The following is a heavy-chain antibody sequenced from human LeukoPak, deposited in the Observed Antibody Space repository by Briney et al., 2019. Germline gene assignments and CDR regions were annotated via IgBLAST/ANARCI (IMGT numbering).Heavy chain of an antibody. CDR1: GYTFTNYW. J-gene: IGHJ4*02. V-gene: IGHV5-51*01. D-gene: IGHD6-19*01. CDR3: ARGLAVAGPNFDY. Sequence: KAGESLKISCKGSGYTFTNYWIGWVRQMPGKGLEWMGIIYPGDSDTRYSPSFQGQVTISADKSITTAYLQWSSLKASDTAMYYCARGLAVAGPNFDYWGQGTLVTVSS. CDR2: IYPGDSDT.